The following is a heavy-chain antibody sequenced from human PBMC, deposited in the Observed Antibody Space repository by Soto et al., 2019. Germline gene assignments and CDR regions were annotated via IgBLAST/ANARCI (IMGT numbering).Heavy chain of an antibody. CDR3: ARRRKEQKMVLDYYYYGMDV. Sequence: SETLSLTCTVSGGSISSYYWSRIRQPPGKGLEWIGYIYYSGSTNYNPSLKSRVTISVDTSKNQFSLKLSSVTAADTAVYYCARRRKEQKMVLDYYYYGMDVWGQWTTVT. V-gene: IGHV4-59*08. D-gene: IGHD6-13*01. CDR1: GGSISSYY. CDR2: IYYSGST. J-gene: IGHJ6*02.